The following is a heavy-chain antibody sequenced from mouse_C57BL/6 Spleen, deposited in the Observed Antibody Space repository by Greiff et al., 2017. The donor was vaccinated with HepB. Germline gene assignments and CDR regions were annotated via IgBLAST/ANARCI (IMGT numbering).Heavy chain of an antibody. D-gene: IGHD3-1*01. CDR1: GFNIKDDY. Sequence: VQLQQSGAELVRPGASVKLSCTASGFNIKDDYMHWVKQRPEQGLEWIGWIDPENGDTEYASKFQGKATITADTSSNTAYLQLSSLTSEDTAVYYCTCAPGRALFAYWGQGTLVTVSA. CDR3: TCAPGRALFAY. V-gene: IGHV14-4*01. CDR2: IDPENGDT. J-gene: IGHJ3*01.